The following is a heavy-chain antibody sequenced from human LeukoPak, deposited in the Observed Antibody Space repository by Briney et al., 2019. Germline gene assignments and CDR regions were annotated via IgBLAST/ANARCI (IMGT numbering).Heavy chain of an antibody. J-gene: IGHJ4*02. Sequence: SETLSLTCTVSGGSVSSGSDYWSWIRQPPGQGLEWIGYIYYSGSTDYNPSLKSRVTIPVDTSKNQFSLKLSSVTAADTAVYYCARDASGGSGSYKYYFDYWGQGTLVTVSS. CDR2: IYYSGST. CDR1: GGSVSSGSDY. V-gene: IGHV4-61*01. D-gene: IGHD3-10*01. CDR3: ARDASGGSGSYKYYFDY.